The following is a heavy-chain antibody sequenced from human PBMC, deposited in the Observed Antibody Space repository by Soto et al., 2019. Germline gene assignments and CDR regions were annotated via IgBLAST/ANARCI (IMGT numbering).Heavy chain of an antibody. D-gene: IGHD2-2*01. CDR1: GDRVSSNSAA. Sequence: SPTLSLTCAISGDRVSSNSAAWNWIRQSPSRGLEWLGRTYYRSKWYNDYAVSVKSRITINPDTSKNQFSLQLNSVTPEDTAVYYCARDAGTIGYCSSTSCYGNNWFDPWGQGTLVTVSS. V-gene: IGHV6-1*01. J-gene: IGHJ5*02. CDR2: TYYRSKWYN. CDR3: ARDAGTIGYCSSTSCYGNNWFDP.